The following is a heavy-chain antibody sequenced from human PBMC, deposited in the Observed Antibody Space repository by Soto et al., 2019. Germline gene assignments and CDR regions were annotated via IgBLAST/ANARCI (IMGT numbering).Heavy chain of an antibody. D-gene: IGHD3-10*01. V-gene: IGHV1-69*01. CDR3: ASERGYYGSGSYYPNWFDP. Sequence: QVQLVQSGAEVQKPGSSVKVSCKASGGTFSSYAISWVRQAPGQGLEWMGGIIPIFGTANYAQKFQGRVTITADESTSTAYMELSSLRSEDTAVYYCASERGYYGSGSYYPNWFDPWGQGTLVTVSS. CDR1: GGTFSSYA. J-gene: IGHJ5*02. CDR2: IIPIFGTA.